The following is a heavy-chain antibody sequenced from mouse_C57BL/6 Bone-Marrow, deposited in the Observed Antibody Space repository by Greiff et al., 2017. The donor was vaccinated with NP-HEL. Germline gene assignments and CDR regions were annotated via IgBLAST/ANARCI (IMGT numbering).Heavy chain of an antibody. D-gene: IGHD1-2*01. CDR2: INPGSGGT. CDR1: GYAFTNYL. CDR3: AIHYAWYFDV. V-gene: IGHV1-54*01. Sequence: LQESGAELVRPGTSVKVSCKASGYAFTNYLIEWVKQRPGQGLEWIGVINPGSGGTNYNEKFKGKATLTADKSSSTAYMQLSSLTSEDSAVYFCAIHYAWYFDVWGTGTTVTVSS. J-gene: IGHJ1*03.